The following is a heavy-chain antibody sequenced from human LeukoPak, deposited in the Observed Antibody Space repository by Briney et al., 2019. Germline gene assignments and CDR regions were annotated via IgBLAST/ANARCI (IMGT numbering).Heavy chain of an antibody. J-gene: IGHJ3*02. Sequence: ASVKVSCKASGYTFTSYDINWVRQATGQGLEWMGWMNPNSGNTGYAQKFQGRVTMTRNTSISTAYMELSSLRSEDTAVYYCARGYPPVLLWFGELSGTDAFDIWGQGTMATVSS. V-gene: IGHV1-8*01. D-gene: IGHD3-10*01. CDR3: ARGYPPVLLWFGELSGTDAFDI. CDR1: GYTFTSYD. CDR2: MNPNSGNT.